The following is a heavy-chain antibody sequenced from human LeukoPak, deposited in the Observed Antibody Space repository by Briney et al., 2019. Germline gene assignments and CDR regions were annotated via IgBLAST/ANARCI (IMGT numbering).Heavy chain of an antibody. CDR2: IYNGGDTI. CDR3: AIDPSRGVIVVGPPNDAFDI. D-gene: IGHD3-16*02. CDR1: GFTFSDHY. J-gene: IGHJ3*02. V-gene: IGHV3-11*04. Sequence: GGSLRLSCATSGFTFSDHYMTWIRQAPGKGLETVSYIYNGGDTIFYADSVRGRFTISRDNAESSLYLQMNSLRAEDTAVYYCAIDPSRGVIVVGPPNDAFDIWGQGTMVTVSS.